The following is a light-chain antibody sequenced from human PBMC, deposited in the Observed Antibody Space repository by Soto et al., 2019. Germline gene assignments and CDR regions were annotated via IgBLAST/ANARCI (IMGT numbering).Light chain of an antibody. Sequence: EIVLTQSPGTRSLSPGERATLSCRASQSVSSGYLAWYQQKCVQAPRLLISGTSSRATGTPDRFSGSGSGTDFNLTISSLEPEDCAVYYCQQYRSSPLTFGGGTKVEI. CDR1: QSVSSGY. CDR2: GTS. J-gene: IGKJ4*01. CDR3: QQYRSSPLT. V-gene: IGKV3-20*01.